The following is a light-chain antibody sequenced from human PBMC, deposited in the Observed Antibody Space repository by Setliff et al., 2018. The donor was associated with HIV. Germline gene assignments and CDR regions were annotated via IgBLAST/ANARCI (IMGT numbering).Light chain of an antibody. J-gene: IGLJ1*01. CDR3: SSYTRTTTLV. V-gene: IGLV2-14*01. CDR2: EVS. Sequence: QSALTQPASVSGSPGQSITVSCTDIDPYNSVSWYQQLPGKAPKLILYEVSVRPSGISHRFAGSKSDNTASLTISGLEAEDEGSYYCSSYTRTTTLVFGTGTKVTVL. CDR1: IDPYNS.